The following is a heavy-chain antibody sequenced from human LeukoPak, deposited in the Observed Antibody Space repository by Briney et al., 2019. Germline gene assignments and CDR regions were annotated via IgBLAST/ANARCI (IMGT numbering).Heavy chain of an antibody. D-gene: IGHD5-24*01. V-gene: IGHV1-2*02. CDR2: INPNTGGT. J-gene: IGHJ4*02. CDR3: ARDTDGCLDY. Sequence: GASVKVSCKASGYTFTDYYMHWVRQAPGQGLEWMAWINPNTGGTNYAQKFQGRVTMTRDTSINTAYMELNRLRSDDTAVYYCARDTDGCLDYWGQGTLVTVSS. CDR1: GYTFTDYY.